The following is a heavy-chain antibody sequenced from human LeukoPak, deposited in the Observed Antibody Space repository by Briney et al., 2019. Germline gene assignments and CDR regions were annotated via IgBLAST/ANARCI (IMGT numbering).Heavy chain of an antibody. Sequence: SETLSLTCTVSGGSISSYYWSWIRQPPGKGLEWIGYIYYSGSTNYNPSLKSRVTISVDTSKNQFSLKLSSVTAADTAVYYCARKREALLDYWGQGTLVTVSS. D-gene: IGHD1-26*01. V-gene: IGHV4-59*01. J-gene: IGHJ4*02. CDR3: ARKREALLDY. CDR2: IYYSGST. CDR1: GGSISSYY.